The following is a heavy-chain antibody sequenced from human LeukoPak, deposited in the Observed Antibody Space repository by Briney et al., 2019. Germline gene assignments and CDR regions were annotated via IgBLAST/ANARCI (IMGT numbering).Heavy chain of an antibody. V-gene: IGHV3-30*02. CDR3: AREGTYCGGDCYDY. J-gene: IGHJ4*02. CDR2: IRYDGGDK. Sequence: GGSLRLSCAASGFTFSDYAMHWVRQAPGKGLEWVAFIRYDGGDKYSADSVKGRFTISRDNSKNTLYLQMNSLRAEDTAVYYCAREGTYCGGDCYDYWGQGALVTVSS. CDR1: GFTFSDYA. D-gene: IGHD2-21*01.